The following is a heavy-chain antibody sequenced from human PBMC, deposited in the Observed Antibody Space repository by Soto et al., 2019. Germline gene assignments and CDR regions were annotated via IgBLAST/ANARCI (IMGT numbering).Heavy chain of an antibody. Sequence: EVQLVESGGGLIQPGGSLRLSCGASGFTFDEHAMNWVRQAPGKGLEWVSGISWNSVSIGYADSVKGRFTISRDNAKNSLYLQMNSLRPEDTALYYCVKDRGAKTRRNYYYYGMDVWGQGTTVTVSS. CDR1: GFTFDEHA. J-gene: IGHJ6*02. CDR3: VKDRGAKTRRNYYYYGMDV. CDR2: ISWNSVSI. V-gene: IGHV3-9*01. D-gene: IGHD3-16*01.